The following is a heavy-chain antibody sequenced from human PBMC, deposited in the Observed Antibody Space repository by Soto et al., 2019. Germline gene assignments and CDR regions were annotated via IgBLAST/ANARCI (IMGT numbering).Heavy chain of an antibody. CDR3: AREAGSDNWNYEWFDP. Sequence: GGSLRLSCAASGFTFSSYWMHWVRQAPGKGLVWVSRINSDGSSTSYADSVKGRFTISRDNAKNTLYLQMNSLRAEDTAVYYCAREAGSDNWNYEWFDPWGQGTLVTVSS. CDR2: INSDGSST. J-gene: IGHJ5*02. V-gene: IGHV3-74*01. D-gene: IGHD1-7*01. CDR1: GFTFSSYW.